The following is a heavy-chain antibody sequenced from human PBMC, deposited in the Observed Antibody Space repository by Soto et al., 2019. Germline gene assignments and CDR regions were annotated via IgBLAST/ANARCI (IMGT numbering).Heavy chain of an antibody. CDR3: ARGITLPTTITF. CDR2: INAGNGNT. J-gene: IGHJ4*02. CDR1: GYTFTSYA. V-gene: IGHV1-3*05. Sequence: QVQLVQSGAEEKKPGASVKVSCKASGYTFTSYAMHWVRQAPGQRLEWMGWINAGNGNTKYSQKFKGRVTITRDTSASTAYMELSSLRSEDTAVYYCARGITLPTTITFWGQGTLVTVSS. D-gene: IGHD1-1*01.